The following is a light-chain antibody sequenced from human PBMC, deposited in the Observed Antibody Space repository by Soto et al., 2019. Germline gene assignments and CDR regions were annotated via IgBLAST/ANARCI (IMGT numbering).Light chain of an antibody. CDR1: ESTSTS. V-gene: IGKV3-11*01. Sequence: TQSPAPLSLTQGERRTHHCRASESTSTSLPWYHQKPGQVPRLLIYAASTRATGIPARFSGSGSRTDVPGTSSSLETEDFAIYDSKKPTKWCISFGQGTRLEIK. J-gene: IGKJ5*01. CDR2: AAS. CDR3: KKPTKWCIS.